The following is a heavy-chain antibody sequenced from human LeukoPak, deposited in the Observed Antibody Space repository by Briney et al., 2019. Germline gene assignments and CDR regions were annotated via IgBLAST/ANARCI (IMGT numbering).Heavy chain of an antibody. CDR2: INPNSGGT. Sequence: ASVKVSCKASGYTFTGYYMHWVRQAPGQGLEWMGRINPNSGGTNHAQKFQGRVTMTRDTSISTAYMELSRLRSDDTAVYYCARGPLIVVVPAAIVQRTPTIYYGMDVWGQGTTVTVSS. J-gene: IGHJ6*02. CDR3: ARGPLIVVVPAAIVQRTPTIYYGMDV. D-gene: IGHD2-2*02. CDR1: GYTFTGYY. V-gene: IGHV1-2*06.